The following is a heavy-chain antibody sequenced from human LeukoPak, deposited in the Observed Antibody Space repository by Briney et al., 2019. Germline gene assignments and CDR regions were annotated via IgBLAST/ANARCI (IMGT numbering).Heavy chain of an antibody. Sequence: GGSLRLSCAASGFTFSDYAMSWVRQAPGKGLEWVSAISGGGSNTYHADSVKGRFTISRDNSKNTLYLQMNGLAAEDTAIYYCAKGRSGWYVFDYWGQGTLVTVSS. J-gene: IGHJ4*02. CDR2: ISGGGSNT. V-gene: IGHV3-23*01. CDR1: GFTFSDYA. CDR3: AKGRSGWYVFDY. D-gene: IGHD6-19*01.